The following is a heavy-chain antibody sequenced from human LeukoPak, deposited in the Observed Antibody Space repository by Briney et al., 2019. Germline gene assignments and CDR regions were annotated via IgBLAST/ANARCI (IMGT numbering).Heavy chain of an antibody. CDR2: ISAYNGNT. D-gene: IGHD3-3*01. J-gene: IGHJ4*02. CDR1: GYTFTSYY. Sequence: GASVKVSCKASGYTFTSYYMHWVRQAPGQGLEWMGWISAYNGNTNYAQKLQGRVTMTTDTSTSTAYMELRSLRSDDTAVYYCARVGQSSCSSTSCPPQPPLHVRGYDFWSGYWPDDYWGQGTLVTVSS. V-gene: IGHV1-18*04. CDR3: ARVGQSSCSSTSCPPQPPLHVRGYDFWSGYWPDDY.